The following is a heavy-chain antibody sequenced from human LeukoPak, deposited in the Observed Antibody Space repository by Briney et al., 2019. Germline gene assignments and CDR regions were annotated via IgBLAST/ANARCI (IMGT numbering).Heavy chain of an antibody. CDR3: ARGESYYFDY. D-gene: IGHD3-16*02. Sequence: PSETLSLTCTVSGGSISSSSYYWGWIRQPPGKGLEWIGSIYYTGSTYYNPSLKSRVTISVDTSKKQFSLKLSSVTAADTAVYYCARGESYYFDYGGQGTLVTVSS. CDR2: IYYTGST. CDR1: GGSISSSSYY. J-gene: IGHJ4*02. V-gene: IGHV4-39*07.